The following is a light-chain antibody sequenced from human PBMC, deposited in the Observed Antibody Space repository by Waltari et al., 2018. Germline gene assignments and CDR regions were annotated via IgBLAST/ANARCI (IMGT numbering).Light chain of an antibody. CDR2: GVS. CDR1: QSVSGS. V-gene: IGKV3-15*01. J-gene: IGKJ1*01. CDR3: LQRSNWWT. Sequence: EIVMTQSPATLSLSPGERVTLSCRASQSVSGSLAWYQQKPGQAPRLLIYGVSSRATGIPDRFSGSGSGTDFTLTISSLEPEDVAVYYCLQRSNWWTFGQGTKVEIK.